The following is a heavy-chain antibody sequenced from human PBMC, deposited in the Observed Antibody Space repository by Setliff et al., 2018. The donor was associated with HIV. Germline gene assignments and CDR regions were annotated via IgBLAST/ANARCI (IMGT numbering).Heavy chain of an antibody. CDR2: IIPILGIA. CDR1: GGSFNTYG. CDR3: ARGHLDYNFWDEVLGNWFDP. D-gene: IGHD3-3*01. J-gene: IGHJ5*02. V-gene: IGHV1-69*10. Sequence: SVKVSCKASGGSFNTYGIHWVRQAPGQGLEWMGGIIPILGIANYAQKFQGRVTITADESTGTAYMELRSLRSDDTAVYYCARGHLDYNFWDEVLGNWFDPWGQGTLVTVSS.